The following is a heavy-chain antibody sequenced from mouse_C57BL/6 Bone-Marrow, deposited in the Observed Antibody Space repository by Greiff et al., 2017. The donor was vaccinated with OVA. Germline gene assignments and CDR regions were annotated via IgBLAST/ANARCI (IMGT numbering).Heavy chain of an antibody. CDR3: ARHEVITTVVAPDYYTMDY. Sequence: VQLKESGPGLVAPSQSLSITCTASGFSFTSYGVHWVRQPPGKGLEWLVAIWSDGSTTDNSARKSRLSNSKDNSKSQFFLKMNSLQTDDTAKYYCARHEVITTVVAPDYYTMDYWGQGTSVTVSS. CDR2: IWSDGST. CDR1: GFSFTSYG. J-gene: IGHJ4*01. D-gene: IGHD1-1*01. V-gene: IGHV2-6-1*01.